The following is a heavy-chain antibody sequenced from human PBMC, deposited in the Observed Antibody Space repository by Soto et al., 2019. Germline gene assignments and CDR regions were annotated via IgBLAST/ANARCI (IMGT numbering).Heavy chain of an antibody. V-gene: IGHV4-34*01. Sequence: PSETLSLTCAVYGGSFSGYYWSWIRQPPGKGLEWIGEINHSGSTNYNPSLKSRVTISVDTSKNQFSLKLSSVTAADTAVYYCARRGYYYDSSGYPRGKWFDQWGKGSMVNV. CDR1: GGSFSGYY. J-gene: IGHJ5*02. D-gene: IGHD3-22*01. CDR2: INHSGST. CDR3: ARRGYYYDSSGYPRGKWFDQ.